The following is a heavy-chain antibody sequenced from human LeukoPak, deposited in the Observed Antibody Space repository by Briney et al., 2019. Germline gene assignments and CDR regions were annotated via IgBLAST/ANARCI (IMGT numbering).Heavy chain of an antibody. Sequence: PSETLSLTCTVSGGSISSSSYYWGWIRQPPGKGLEWIGSVYYSGSTSYNPSLKSRVTISVDTSKNQFSLKLSSVTAADTAVYYCARLAVAGRSDAFDIWGRGTMVTVSS. D-gene: IGHD6-19*01. CDR3: ARLAVAGRSDAFDI. CDR2: VYYSGST. V-gene: IGHV4-39*01. J-gene: IGHJ3*02. CDR1: GGSISSSSYY.